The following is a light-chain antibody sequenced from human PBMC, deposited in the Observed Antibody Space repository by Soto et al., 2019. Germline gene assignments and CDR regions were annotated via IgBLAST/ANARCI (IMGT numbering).Light chain of an antibody. CDR2: EVN. J-gene: IGLJ2*01. CDR1: SSDVGGYNY. CDR3: SSYGGRNNLI. V-gene: IGLV2-8*01. Sequence: QSVLTQPPSASGSPGQSVTISCTGTSSDVGGYNYVSWYQQHPGKAPKLMIYEVNKRPLGVPDRSSGSKSGNTASLTVSGLQAEDEADYYCSSYGGRNNLIFGGGTKLTVL.